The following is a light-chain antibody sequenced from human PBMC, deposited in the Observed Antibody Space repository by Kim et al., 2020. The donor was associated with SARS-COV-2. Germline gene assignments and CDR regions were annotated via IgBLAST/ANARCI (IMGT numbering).Light chain of an antibody. CDR2: ANN. V-gene: IGLV1-40*01. CDR1: SSNVGAGYD. CDR3: QSYDSSLSVVV. J-gene: IGLJ2*01. Sequence: VTITCLGSSSNVGAGYDIPWYQQLPGTAPKLLIYANNNRPSGVPDRFSGSRSGTSASLAITGLQAEDEADYYCQSYDSSLSVVVFGGGTKLTVL.